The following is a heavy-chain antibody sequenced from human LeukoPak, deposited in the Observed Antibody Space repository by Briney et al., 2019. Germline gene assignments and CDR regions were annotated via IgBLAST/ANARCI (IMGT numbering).Heavy chain of an antibody. V-gene: IGHV4-59*01. Sequence: LETLSLTCTVSGGSISSYYWSWIRQPPGKGLEWIGYIYYSGSTNYNPSLKSRVTISVDTSKNQFSLKLSSVTAADTAVYYCARSISGWYTGWGQGTLVTVSS. CDR3: ARSISGWYTG. J-gene: IGHJ4*02. CDR1: GGSISSYY. D-gene: IGHD6-19*01. CDR2: IYYSGST.